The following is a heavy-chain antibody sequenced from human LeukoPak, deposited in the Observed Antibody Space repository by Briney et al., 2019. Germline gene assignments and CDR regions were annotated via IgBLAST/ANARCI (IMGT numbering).Heavy chain of an antibody. V-gene: IGHV3-23*01. CDR3: ARDPGSGSYPYYFDY. CDR2: ISGSGGST. Sequence: PGGTLRLSCAASGFTFSSYGMSWVRQAPGKGLEWVSAISGSGGSTYYADSVKGRFTISRDNSKNTLYLQMNSLRAEDTAVYYCARDPGSGSYPYYFDYWGQGTLVTVSS. D-gene: IGHD1-26*01. CDR1: GFTFSSYG. J-gene: IGHJ4*02.